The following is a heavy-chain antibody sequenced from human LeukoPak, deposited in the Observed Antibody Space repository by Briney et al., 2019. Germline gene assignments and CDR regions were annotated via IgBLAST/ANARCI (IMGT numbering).Heavy chain of an antibody. CDR2: VDPEDGET. V-gene: IGHV1-69-2*01. CDR1: GYTFTDYY. CDR3: ATDSRSARTRHPKLGYSVTTGY. Sequence: ASVKVSCKASGYTFTDYYMHWVQQAPGKGLEWMGRVDPEDGETISAERFQGRVTITADTSTDTAYMELSSLRSEDTAVYYCATDSRSARTRHPKLGYSVTTGYWGQGTLVTVSS. D-gene: IGHD2-21*01. J-gene: IGHJ4*02.